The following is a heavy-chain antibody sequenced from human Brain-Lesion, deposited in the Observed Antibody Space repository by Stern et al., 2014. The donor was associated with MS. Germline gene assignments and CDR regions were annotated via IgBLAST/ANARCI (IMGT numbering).Heavy chain of an antibody. CDR3: ARGRVVPGFQYYATDV. CDR1: GGSISSGGYY. Sequence: QVQLVESGPGLVKPSQTLSLSCTVSGGSISSGGYYRSWIRQPPGKGLEWIGRIFNSGSTSYNPSLKSRVTISIDTSKNQFSLRLNSMTAADTAVYYCARGRVVPGFQYYATDVWGQGTTVIVSS. D-gene: IGHD2-2*01. CDR2: IFNSGST. V-gene: IGHV4-61*02. J-gene: IGHJ6*02.